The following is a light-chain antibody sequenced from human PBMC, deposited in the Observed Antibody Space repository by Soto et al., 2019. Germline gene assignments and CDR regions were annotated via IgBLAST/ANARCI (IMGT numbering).Light chain of an antibody. J-gene: IGKJ4*01. Sequence: EIVLTQSPGTLSLSPGERATLSCRASQSVSSSYLGWYQQKPGQAPRLLIYGASSRATGIPDRFSGSGSGTDFTLTISRLEPEDFAVYYWQQYGRSPLTFGGGTKVEIK. CDR2: GAS. CDR1: QSVSSSY. V-gene: IGKV3-20*01. CDR3: QQYGRSPLT.